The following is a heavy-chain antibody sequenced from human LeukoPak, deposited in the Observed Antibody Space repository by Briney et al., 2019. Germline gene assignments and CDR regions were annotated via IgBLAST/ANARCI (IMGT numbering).Heavy chain of an antibody. CDR1: GFTFSSYG. CDR2: IRYDGSNK. V-gene: IGHV3-30*02. J-gene: IGHJ6*03. D-gene: IGHD5-12*01. Sequence: GGSLRLSCAASGFTFSSYGMYWVRQAPGKGLEWVAFIRYDGSNKYYADSVKGRFTISRDNSKNTLYLQMKSLRAEDTAVYYCAKGGGYEAQYYHYYLDVWGKGTTVTISS. CDR3: AKGGGYEAQYYHYYLDV.